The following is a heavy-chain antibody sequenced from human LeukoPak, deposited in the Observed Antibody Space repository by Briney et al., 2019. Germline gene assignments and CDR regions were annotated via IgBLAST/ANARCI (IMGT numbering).Heavy chain of an antibody. CDR1: GGSISSYY. V-gene: IGHV4-59*01. J-gene: IGHJ3*02. Sequence: SETLSLTCTVSGGSISSYYWSWIRQPPGKGLEWIGYIYYSGSTNYNPSLRSRVTISVDTSKNQFSLKPSSVTAADTAVYYCARDPTKGYAFDIWGQGTMVTVSS. CDR2: IYYSGST. CDR3: ARDPTKGYAFDI.